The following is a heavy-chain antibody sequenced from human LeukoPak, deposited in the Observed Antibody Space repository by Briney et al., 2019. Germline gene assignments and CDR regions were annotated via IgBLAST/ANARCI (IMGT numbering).Heavy chain of an antibody. CDR1: GFTFSSYG. CDR2: IWYDGCNI. Sequence: GGSLRLSCAASGFTFSSYGMHWVRQAPGKGLEWVAVIWYDGCNIYYADSVKGRFTISRDNSRNTLYLQMNSLRAEDTAVYYCVRELPPVVQYYFDYWGQGTLVTVSS. D-gene: IGHD2-21*01. J-gene: IGHJ4*02. CDR3: VRELPPVVQYYFDY. V-gene: IGHV3-33*01.